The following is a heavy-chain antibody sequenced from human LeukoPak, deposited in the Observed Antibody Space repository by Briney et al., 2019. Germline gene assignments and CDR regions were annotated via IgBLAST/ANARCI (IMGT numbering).Heavy chain of an antibody. Sequence: SETLSLTCTVSGGSFTSYYWSWIRQPPGKGLEWIGYIYTSGSTNYNPSLKGRVTISVDTSKNQFSLKLSSVTAADTAVYYCARFLTRSQFDYWGQGNLVTVSS. CDR3: ARFLTRSQFDY. J-gene: IGHJ4*02. D-gene: IGHD2/OR15-2a*01. CDR1: GGSFTSYY. V-gene: IGHV4-4*09. CDR2: IYTSGST.